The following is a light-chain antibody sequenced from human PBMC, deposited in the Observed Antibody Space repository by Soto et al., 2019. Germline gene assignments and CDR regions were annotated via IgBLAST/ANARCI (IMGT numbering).Light chain of an antibody. V-gene: IGKV3-15*01. CDR2: GAS. Sequence: EIVMTQSPATLSVSPGERATLSCRASQSVSSSLAWYQQKPGQAPRLLIYGASTRATGIPARFSGSGSGTEFTLTISSLQSEDFAXYYCQQYNNWPPYTFGQGTKLEIK. CDR3: QQYNNWPPYT. CDR1: QSVSSS. J-gene: IGKJ2*01.